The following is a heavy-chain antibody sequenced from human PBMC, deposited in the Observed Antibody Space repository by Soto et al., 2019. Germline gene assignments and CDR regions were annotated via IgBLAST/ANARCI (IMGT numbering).Heavy chain of an antibody. J-gene: IGHJ4*02. D-gene: IGHD4-17*01. Sequence: ASVKVSCKASGHTFTYYAMHWVRQAPGQRLEWMGWINAGNGDTKYSQKFQGTVTITWDTSASTAYMELSSLRSEDTAVYYCTTSHDYGDSDLFDYWGQGTLVTVSS. CDR1: GHTFTYYA. CDR3: TTSHDYGDSDLFDY. CDR2: INAGNGDT. V-gene: IGHV1-3*01.